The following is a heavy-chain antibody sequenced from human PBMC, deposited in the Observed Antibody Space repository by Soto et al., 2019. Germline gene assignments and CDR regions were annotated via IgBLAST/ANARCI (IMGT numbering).Heavy chain of an antibody. CDR2: ISSSSSYI. CDR3: TTDSYITIVIIRFDY. J-gene: IGHJ4*01. D-gene: IGHD3-16*02. V-gene: IGHV3-21*01. Sequence: GGSLRLSCAASGSTFSSYSMNWVRQAPGKGLEWVSSISSSSSYIYYADSVKGRFTISRDNAKNSLYLQMNSLRAEDTAVYYCTTDSYITIVIIRFDYWGHGTLVTVSS. CDR1: GSTFSSYS.